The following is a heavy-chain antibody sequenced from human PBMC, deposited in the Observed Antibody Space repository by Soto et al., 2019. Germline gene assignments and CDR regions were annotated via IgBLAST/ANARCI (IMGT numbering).Heavy chain of an antibody. J-gene: IGHJ4*02. Sequence: GGSLRLSCAASGFTFSSYAMSWVRQAPGKGLEWVSAISGSGGSTYYADSVKGRFTISRDNSKNTLYLQMNSLRAEDTAVYYCAKVVGSGSYYAGFDYWGQGTLVTVSS. CDR2: ISGSGGST. CDR3: AKVVGSGSYYAGFDY. D-gene: IGHD3-10*01. CDR1: GFTFSSYA. V-gene: IGHV3-23*01.